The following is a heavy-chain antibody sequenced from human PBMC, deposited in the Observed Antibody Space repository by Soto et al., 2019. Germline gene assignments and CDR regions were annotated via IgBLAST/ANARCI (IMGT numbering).Heavy chain of an antibody. J-gene: IGHJ4*02. Sequence: PSQTLSLTCAISGDSVSSNRAAWNWIRQSPSRGLEWLGRTYYRSKWYYDYSVSVKSRVTINPDTSKNQFSLQLSSVTPEDTALYYCATYYYDYWGQGTLVTVSS. CDR3: ATYYYDY. CDR2: TYYRSKWYY. CDR1: GDSVSSNRAA. V-gene: IGHV6-1*01.